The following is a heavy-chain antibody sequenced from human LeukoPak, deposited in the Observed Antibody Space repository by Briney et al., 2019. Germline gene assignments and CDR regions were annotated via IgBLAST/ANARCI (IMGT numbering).Heavy chain of an antibody. CDR2: VYASATT. CDR1: GASITTYF. J-gene: IGHJ4*01. CDR3: AKTHCGGGSSDKFYC. D-gene: IGHD2-21*01. V-gene: IGHV4-4*07. Sequence: SETLSLTCTVSGASITTYFWSWIRQPAGKRMEWIGRVYASATTYYNPYLMSRVTLSTDTTKNQFSMSLDSVTTADTAVYYCAKTHCGGGSSDKFYCWRQGILV.